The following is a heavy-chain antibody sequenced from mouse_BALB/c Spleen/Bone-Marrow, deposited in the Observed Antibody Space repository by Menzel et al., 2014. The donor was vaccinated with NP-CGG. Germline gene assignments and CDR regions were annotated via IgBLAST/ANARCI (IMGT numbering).Heavy chain of an antibody. CDR1: GYTFTSYY. J-gene: IGHJ2*01. D-gene: IGHD3-3*01. Sequence: PELVKPGASVKMSCKASGYTFTSYYIHWVKQRPGQGLEWIGWIYPGDGSTKYNEKFKGKTTLTADKSSSTAYMLLSSLTSEDSAIYFCARQGGPYYFDYWGQGTTLTVSS. V-gene: IGHV1S56*01. CDR2: IYPGDGST. CDR3: ARQGGPYYFDY.